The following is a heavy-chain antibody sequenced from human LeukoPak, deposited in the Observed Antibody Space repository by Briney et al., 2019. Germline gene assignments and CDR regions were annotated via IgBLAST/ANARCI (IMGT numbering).Heavy chain of an antibody. Sequence: KPSETLSLTCAVYGGSFSGYYWSGIRHPPGKGLEWIGEINHSGSTNYNPSLKSRVTISVDTSKKQFALKLSSVTAADTAVYYCVTYYFDSSGPKKNYWGQGTLVTVSS. CDR3: VTYYFDSSGPKKNY. V-gene: IGHV4-34*01. D-gene: IGHD3-22*01. J-gene: IGHJ4*02. CDR1: GGSFSGYY. CDR2: INHSGST.